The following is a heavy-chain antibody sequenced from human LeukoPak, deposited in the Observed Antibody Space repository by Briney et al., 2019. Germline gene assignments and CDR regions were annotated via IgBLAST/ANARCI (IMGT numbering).Heavy chain of an antibody. CDR2: IKQDGSEK. CDR1: GFTFINAW. Sequence: GGSLRLSCAASGFTFINAWMTWVRQAPGKGLEWVANIKQDGSEKYYVDSVKGRFTISRDNAKNSLYLQMNSLRAEDTAVYYCAVQLTGTSSYYYGMDVWGQGTTVTVSS. V-gene: IGHV3-7*01. CDR3: AVQLTGTSSYYYGMDV. D-gene: IGHD1-7*01. J-gene: IGHJ6*02.